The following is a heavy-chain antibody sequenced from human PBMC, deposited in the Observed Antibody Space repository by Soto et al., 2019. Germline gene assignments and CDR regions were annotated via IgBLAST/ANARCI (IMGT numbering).Heavy chain of an antibody. Sequence: WGSLRLSCAASGFTFSNAWMNWVRQAPGKGLEWVGRIKSKTDGGTTDYAAPVKGRFTISRDDSKNTLYLQMNSLKTEDTAVYYCTTDPIVVVPAASNQKVFQNNNGGQETRVSVSS. CDR3: TTDPIVVVPAASNQKVFQNNN. CDR2: IKSKTDGGTT. J-gene: IGHJ4*02. V-gene: IGHV3-15*07. D-gene: IGHD2-2*01. CDR1: GFTFSNAW.